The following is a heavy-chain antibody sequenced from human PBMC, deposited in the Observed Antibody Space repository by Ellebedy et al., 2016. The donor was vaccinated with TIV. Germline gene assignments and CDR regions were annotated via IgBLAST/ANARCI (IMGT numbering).Heavy chain of an antibody. CDR1: GGSIRSSNYY. CDR2: IYYSGST. CDR3: ARHETRMDSSGSKWNWYDP. Sequence: MPSETLSLTCTVSGGSIRSSNYYWGWIRQPPGKGLEWIGSIYYSGSTFYNPSLKSRVTMSVDTSKNQFSLKLSSVTAADTAVYYCARHETRMDSSGSKWNWYDPWGQGTLVTVSS. V-gene: IGHV4-39*01. D-gene: IGHD3-22*01. J-gene: IGHJ5*02.